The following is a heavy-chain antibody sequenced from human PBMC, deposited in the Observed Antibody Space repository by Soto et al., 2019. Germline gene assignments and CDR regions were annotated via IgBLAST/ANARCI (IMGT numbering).Heavy chain of an antibody. CDR1: GGSISSGGYY. CDR2: IYYSGST. V-gene: IGHV4-31*03. Sequence: SETLSLTCTVSGGSISSGGYYWSWIRQHPGKGLEWIGYIYYSGSTYYNPSLKSRVTISVDTSKNQFSLKLSSVTAADTAVYYCARACSSTSGYYYGMDVWGQGTTVTVSS. CDR3: ARACSSTSGYYYGMDV. J-gene: IGHJ6*02. D-gene: IGHD2-2*01.